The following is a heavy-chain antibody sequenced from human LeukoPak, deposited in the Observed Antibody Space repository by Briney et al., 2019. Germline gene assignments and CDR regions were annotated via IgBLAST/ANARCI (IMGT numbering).Heavy chain of an antibody. V-gene: IGHV3-30*18. CDR2: ISYDGSNK. CDR3: AKDRGSGSWY. D-gene: IGHD1-26*01. Sequence: PGGSLRLSCAASGFTFSSYAMSWVRQAPGKGLEWVAVISYDGSNKYYADSVKGRFTISRDNSKNTLYLQMNSLRAEDTAVYYCAKDRGSGSWYWGQGTLVTVSS. CDR1: GFTFSSYA. J-gene: IGHJ4*02.